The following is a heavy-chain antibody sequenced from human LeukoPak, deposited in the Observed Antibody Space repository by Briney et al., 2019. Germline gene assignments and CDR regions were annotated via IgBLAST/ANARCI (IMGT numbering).Heavy chain of an antibody. CDR1: GYTFTSYG. J-gene: IGHJ4*02. D-gene: IGHD3-3*01. V-gene: IGHV1-18*01. CDR3: ATGVSSSEWLLSHIRQKYDY. CDR2: ISAYNGNT. Sequence: GASVKVSCKASGYTFTSYGISWVRQAPGQGLEWMGWISAYNGNTNYAQKLQGRVTMTTDTSTSTAYMDLSSLTSDDTAVFYCATGVSSSEWLLSHIRQKYDYWGQGTLVTVSS.